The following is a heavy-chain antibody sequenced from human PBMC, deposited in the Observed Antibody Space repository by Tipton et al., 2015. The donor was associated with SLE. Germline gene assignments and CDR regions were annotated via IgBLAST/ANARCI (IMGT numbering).Heavy chain of an antibody. V-gene: IGHV3-7*01. CDR1: GFTFSSYW. D-gene: IGHD6-19*01. CDR3: ARVIVVDGTRAFDI. Sequence: SLRLSCAASGFTFSSYWMNWVRQAPGKGLEWVANIKEDGSEKYYVQSVKGRFTISRDNANNSLYLQMNSLRAGDTAIYYCARVIVVDGTRAFDIWGQGTMVTVSS. CDR2: IKEDGSEK. J-gene: IGHJ3*02.